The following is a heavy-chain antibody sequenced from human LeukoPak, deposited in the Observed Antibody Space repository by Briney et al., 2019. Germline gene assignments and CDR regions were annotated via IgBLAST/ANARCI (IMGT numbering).Heavy chain of an antibody. J-gene: IGHJ5*02. CDR3: ARERAAAGNLFDP. CDR1: GYTFTGYY. V-gene: IGHV1-2*02. D-gene: IGHD6-13*01. Sequence: GASVKVSCKASGYTFTGYYMHWVRQAPGQGVEWMGWINPNSGGTNYAQKFQGRVTMTRDTSISTAYMELSRLRSDDTAVYYCARERAAAGNLFDPWGQGTLVTVSS. CDR2: INPNSGGT.